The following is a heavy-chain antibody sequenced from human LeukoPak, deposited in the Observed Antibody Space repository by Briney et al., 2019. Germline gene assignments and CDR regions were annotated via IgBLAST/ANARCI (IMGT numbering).Heavy chain of an antibody. CDR3: ARDPGTRGYHYYIMDV. J-gene: IGHJ6*02. CDR2: ISSNGGST. D-gene: IGHD3-10*01. Sequence: GGSLRLSCAAAGFTFSSYVMHWVRQAPGKGLEYVSTISSNGGSTYYANSVKGRFTISRDNSKNTLYLQIGSLRAENMAVYYCARDPGTRGYHYYIMDVWGQGTTVTVSS. V-gene: IGHV3-64*01. CDR1: GFTFSSYV.